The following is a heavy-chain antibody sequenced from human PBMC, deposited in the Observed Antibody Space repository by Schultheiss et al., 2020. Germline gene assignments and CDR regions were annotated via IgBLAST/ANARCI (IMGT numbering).Heavy chain of an antibody. CDR1: GGSISSSSYY. CDR3: AREGGYGDYGFDY. Sequence: SETLSLTCTVSGGSISSSSYYWGWIRQPPGKGLEWIGYIYYSGSTNYNPSLKSRVSISVDTSKNQFSLKLSSVTAADTAVYYCAREGGYGDYGFDYWGQGTLVTVSS. V-gene: IGHV4-39*07. J-gene: IGHJ4*02. D-gene: IGHD4-17*01. CDR2: IYYSGST.